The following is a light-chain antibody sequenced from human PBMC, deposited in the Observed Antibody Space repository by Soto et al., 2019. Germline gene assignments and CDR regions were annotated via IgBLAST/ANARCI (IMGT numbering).Light chain of an antibody. CDR3: SSYTFTSTLYV. Sequence: QSALTQPASVSGSPGQSITISSTGSSSDVGGHNYVSWYQQHPGKAPRLMIYEVTKRPSGVSNRFSGSKSGNTASLTISGLQAEDEADYYCSSYTFTSTLYVFGTGTKVTVL. CDR1: SSDVGGHNY. CDR2: EVT. J-gene: IGLJ1*01. V-gene: IGLV2-14*03.